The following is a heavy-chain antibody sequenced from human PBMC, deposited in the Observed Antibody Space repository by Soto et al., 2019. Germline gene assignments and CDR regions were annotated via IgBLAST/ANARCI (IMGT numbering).Heavy chain of an antibody. V-gene: IGHV3-30-3*01. J-gene: IGHJ4*02. Sequence: GGSLRLSCAASGFTFSSYAMYWVRQAPGKGLEWVAVISYDGSTNYYADSVKGRFTISRDNSKNTVYLQINALRAEDTAVYYCARDFSMVIVAPGYWGQGTLVTVSS. D-gene: IGHD5-12*01. CDR1: GFTFSSYA. CDR3: ARDFSMVIVAPGY. CDR2: ISYDGSTN.